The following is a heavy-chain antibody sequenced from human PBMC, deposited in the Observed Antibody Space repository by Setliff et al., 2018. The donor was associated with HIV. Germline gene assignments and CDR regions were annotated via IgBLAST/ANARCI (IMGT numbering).Heavy chain of an antibody. CDR3: ARVGNNRLQFFDH. J-gene: IGHJ4*02. V-gene: IGHV1-3*01. CDR1: GYTLKSYD. CDR2: INAGNGNR. Sequence: GASVKVSCKTSGYTLKSYDINWVRQAPGQRPEWMARINAGNGNREYSPKFQGRVTITADTSASTMYMELSSLRSEDTAVYYCARVGNNRLQFFDHWGQGTLVTVSS. D-gene: IGHD5-12*01.